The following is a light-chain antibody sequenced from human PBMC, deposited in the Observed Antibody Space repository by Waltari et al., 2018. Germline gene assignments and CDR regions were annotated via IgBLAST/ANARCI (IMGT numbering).Light chain of an antibody. J-gene: IGLJ2*01. CDR2: GKN. V-gene: IGLV3-19*01. CDR1: SLRQYY. Sequence: SSELTQDPAVSVALGQTVRITCQGDSLRQYYASWYQQKPGQAPVLVIYGKNNRPSGIPDRFSGSSSGNTASLTITGAQAEDEADYYCNSRDSSGNHVVFGGGTKLTVL. CDR3: NSRDSSGNHVV.